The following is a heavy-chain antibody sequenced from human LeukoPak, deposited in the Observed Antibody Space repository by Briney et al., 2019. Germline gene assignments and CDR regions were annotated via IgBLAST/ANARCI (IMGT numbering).Heavy chain of an antibody. J-gene: IGHJ6*04. Sequence: GGSLRLSCAASGFTFSSYGMHWVRQAPGKGLEWVSSITSSSSYIYYADSVKGRFTISRDNAKNSLYLQMNSLRAEDTAVYYCAELGITMIGGVWGKGTTVTISS. CDR1: GFTFSSYG. D-gene: IGHD3-10*02. V-gene: IGHV3-21*01. CDR3: AELGITMIGGV. CDR2: ITSSSSYI.